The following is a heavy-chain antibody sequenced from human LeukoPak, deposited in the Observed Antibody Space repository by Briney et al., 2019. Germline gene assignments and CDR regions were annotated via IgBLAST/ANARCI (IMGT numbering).Heavy chain of an antibody. J-gene: IGHJ6*03. V-gene: IGHV1-69*13. CDR1: GSTFSSYA. Sequence: ASVKVSCKASGSTFSSYAISWVRQAPGQGLEWMGGIIPIFGTANYAQKFQGRVTITADESTSTAYMELSSLRSEDTAVYYCARYSSSNYYYYMDVWGKGTTVTVSS. CDR3: ARYSSSNYYYYMDV. D-gene: IGHD6-6*01. CDR2: IIPIFGTA.